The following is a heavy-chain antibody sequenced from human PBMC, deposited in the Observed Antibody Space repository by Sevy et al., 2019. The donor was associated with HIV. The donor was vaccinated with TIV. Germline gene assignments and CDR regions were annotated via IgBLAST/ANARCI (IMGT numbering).Heavy chain of an antibody. J-gene: IGHJ6*03. D-gene: IGHD1-26*01. CDR3: ARDRRAVNYYCYYMDV. CDR2: IYYSGGT. CDR1: GGSISSGGYY. Sequence: SETLSLTCTVSGGSISSGGYYWSWIRQHPGKGLEWIGYIYYSGGTYYNPSLKSRVTISVDTSKNQFSLKLSSVTAADTAVYYCARDRRAVNYYCYYMDVWGKGTTVTVSS. V-gene: IGHV4-31*03.